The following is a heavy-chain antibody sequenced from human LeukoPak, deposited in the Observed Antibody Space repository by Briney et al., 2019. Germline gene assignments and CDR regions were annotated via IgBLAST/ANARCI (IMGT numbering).Heavy chain of an antibody. CDR3: AREVWSRDIGSLFDY. J-gene: IGHJ4*02. V-gene: IGHV1-18*04. CDR2: ISAQTGER. D-gene: IGHD1-26*01. Sequence: GASVKVSCKPSGYNFKTSGITWVRQAPGQGLEWMGWISAQTGERHYAEKLQGRVTMTTDTSRSTGYMELKSLTSDDTAVYYCAREVWSRDIGSLFDYWGQGTLVIVSS. CDR1: GYNFKTSG.